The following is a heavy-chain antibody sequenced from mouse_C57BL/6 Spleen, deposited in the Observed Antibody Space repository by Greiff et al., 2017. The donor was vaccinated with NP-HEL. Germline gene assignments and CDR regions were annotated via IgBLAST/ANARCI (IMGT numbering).Heavy chain of an antibody. CDR3: TRDHITTVVPFAY. Sequence: EVMLVESGEGLVKPGGSLKLSCAVSGFTFSSYALSWVRQTPEKRLEWVAYISSGGDYIYYADSVKVRFTITRDKTMNTLYLQMNSMKSEDTAMYYCTRDHITTVVPFAYWGQGTLVTVST. CDR1: GFTFSSYA. D-gene: IGHD1-1*01. V-gene: IGHV5-9-1*02. CDR2: ISSGGDYI. J-gene: IGHJ3*01.